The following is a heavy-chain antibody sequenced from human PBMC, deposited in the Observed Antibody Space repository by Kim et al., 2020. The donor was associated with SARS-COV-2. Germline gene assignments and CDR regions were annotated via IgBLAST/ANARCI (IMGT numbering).Heavy chain of an antibody. CDR3: ASSYSSSWYDLDY. CDR1: GYSFTSYW. J-gene: IGHJ4*02. Sequence: GESLKISCKGSGYSFTSYWIGWVRQMPGKGLEWIGIIYPGDSDTRYSPSFQGQVTISADKSIRTAYLQWSSLKASDTAMYYCASSYSSSWYDLDYWGQGTLVTVSS. CDR2: IYPGDSDT. V-gene: IGHV5-51*01. D-gene: IGHD6-13*01.